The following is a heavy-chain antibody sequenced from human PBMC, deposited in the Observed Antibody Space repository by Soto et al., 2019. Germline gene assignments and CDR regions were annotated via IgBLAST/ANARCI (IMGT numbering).Heavy chain of an antibody. D-gene: IGHD3-22*01. Sequence: QAQLVQSGPEVKKPGASVKVSCKASGYRFTSYGISWVRQAPGQGLEWLGWISAYDDNTKYAQTLQGRVSMSTDTSXXTAYMELRSLRSDDTAMYYCARGGYYDSSGSRNYHYYGMNVWGQGTTVTVSS. J-gene: IGHJ6*02. CDR3: ARGGYYDSSGSRNYHYYGMNV. CDR2: ISAYDDNT. CDR1: GYRFTSYG. V-gene: IGHV1-18*01.